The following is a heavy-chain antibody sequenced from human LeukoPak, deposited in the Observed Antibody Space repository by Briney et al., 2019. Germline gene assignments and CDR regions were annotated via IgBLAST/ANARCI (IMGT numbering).Heavy chain of an antibody. J-gene: IGHJ6*02. D-gene: IGHD6-13*01. CDR1: GFTFSSYG. V-gene: IGHV3-30*18. CDR3: AKEGNYYYGMDV. Sequence: GGSLRLSRAASGFTFSSYGMHWVRQAPGKGLEWVAVISYDGSNKYYADSVKGRFTISRDNSKNTLYLQMNSLRAEDTAVYYCAKEGNYYYGMDVWGQGTTVTVSS. CDR2: ISYDGSNK.